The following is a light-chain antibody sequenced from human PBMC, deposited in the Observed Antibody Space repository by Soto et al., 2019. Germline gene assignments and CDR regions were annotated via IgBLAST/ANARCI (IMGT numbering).Light chain of an antibody. CDR1: SSDIGRFDY. J-gene: IGLJ3*02. CDR3: ASYTTSTTQV. CDR2: AVS. Sequence: QSALTQPVSVSASPGQSITISCAGTSSDIGRFDYVSWYQYHPGNAPKLVISAVSRRSSGISDRFSGSKSGNTATLTISGLQAEDEADYYCASYTTSTTQVFGGGTKLTVL. V-gene: IGLV2-14*01.